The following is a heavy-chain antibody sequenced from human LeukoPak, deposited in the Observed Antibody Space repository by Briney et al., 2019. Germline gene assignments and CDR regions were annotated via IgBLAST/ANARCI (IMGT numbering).Heavy chain of an antibody. CDR2: IRYDESNK. CDR1: GFTFSTYG. Sequence: GGSLRLSCAASGFTFSTYGMNWVRQAPGKGLEWVAFIRYDESNKSYADSVKGRFTISRDNSKNTLYLQMNSLRVEDTALYYCAKDRNYGSGSYLVSWGQGTLVTVSS. CDR3: AKDRNYGSGSYLVS. J-gene: IGHJ4*02. V-gene: IGHV3-30*02. D-gene: IGHD3-10*01.